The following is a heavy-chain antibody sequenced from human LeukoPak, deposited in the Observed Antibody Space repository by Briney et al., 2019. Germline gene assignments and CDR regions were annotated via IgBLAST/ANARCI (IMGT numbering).Heavy chain of an antibody. D-gene: IGHD3-10*01. J-gene: IGHJ5*02. Sequence: QPGGSLRLSCAASGFTFSSYAMSWVRQAPGKGLEWVSAISGSGGSTYYADSVKGRFTISRDNSKNTLYLQMNSLRAEDTAVYYCAKGLTYYYGSGSLRNWFDPWGQGTLVTVSS. CDR2: ISGSGGST. V-gene: IGHV3-23*01. CDR3: AKGLTYYYGSGSLRNWFDP. CDR1: GFTFSSYA.